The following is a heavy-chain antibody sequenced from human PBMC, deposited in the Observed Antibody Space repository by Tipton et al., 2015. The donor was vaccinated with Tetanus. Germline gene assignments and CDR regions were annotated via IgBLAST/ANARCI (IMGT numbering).Heavy chain of an antibody. J-gene: IGHJ4*01. CDR3: ATTGRERWLPMIFDS. CDR2: ISGTGSVV. V-gene: IGHV3-21*01. Sequence: SLRLSCAASGFTFSTYTLNWVRQTPGKGPEWVSSISGTGSVVKDADSVRGRFTISRDNAKNSLFLQMNSLRVDDTAVYFCATTGRERWLPMIFDSWGRGTLVIVSS. D-gene: IGHD5-24*01. CDR1: GFTFSTYT.